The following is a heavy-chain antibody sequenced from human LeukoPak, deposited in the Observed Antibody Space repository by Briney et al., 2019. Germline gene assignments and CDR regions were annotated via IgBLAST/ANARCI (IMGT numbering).Heavy chain of an antibody. D-gene: IGHD6-19*01. J-gene: IGHJ3*02. CDR2: INPSGGST. CDR1: GYTFTSYY. V-gene: IGHV1-46*01. Sequence: APVKVSCKASGYTFTSYYMHWVRQATGQGLEWMGIINPSGGSTSNAQKFQGRVTMTRDTSTSTVYMELSSLRSEDTAVYYCASLAVAGDDAFDIWGQGTMVTVSS. CDR3: ASLAVAGDDAFDI.